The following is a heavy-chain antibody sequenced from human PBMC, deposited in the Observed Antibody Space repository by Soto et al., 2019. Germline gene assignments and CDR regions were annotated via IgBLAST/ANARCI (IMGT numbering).Heavy chain of an antibody. CDR3: AHRVLRTVFGLVTTTAIYFDF. J-gene: IGHJ4*02. CDR1: GFSLTTSGVG. CDR2: IYWDDDK. Sequence: QITLNESGPTVVRPTEPLTLTCRFSGFSLTTSGVGVGWIRQSPGKAPEWLAFIYWDDDKRYSASLKSRLTITKDTSTNPVVLTVSDLDPTDTATYYCAHRVLRTVFGLVTTTAIYFDFWGQGTPVAVSS. D-gene: IGHD3-3*01. V-gene: IGHV2-5*02.